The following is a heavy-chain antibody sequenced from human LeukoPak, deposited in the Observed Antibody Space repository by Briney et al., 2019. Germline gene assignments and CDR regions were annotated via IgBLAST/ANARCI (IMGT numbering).Heavy chain of an antibody. V-gene: IGHV1-18*01. CDR2: ISAYNGNT. J-gene: IGHJ4*02. CDR3: ARDPYSSSSPHFDY. D-gene: IGHD6-13*01. Sequence: GASVKVSCKASGYTFTSYGISWVRQAPGQGLEWMGWISAYNGNTNYAQKLQGRVTMTTDTSTSTAYMELRSLRSDDTAVYYCARDPYSSSSPHFDYWGQGTLVTVSS. CDR1: GYTFTSYG.